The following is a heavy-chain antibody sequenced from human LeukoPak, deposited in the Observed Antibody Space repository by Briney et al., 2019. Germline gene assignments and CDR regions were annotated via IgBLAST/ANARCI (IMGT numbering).Heavy chain of an antibody. V-gene: IGHV3-23*01. CDR2: ISDSGGNT. CDR3: ARHRSSWLIDY. J-gene: IGHJ4*02. D-gene: IGHD6-6*01. Sequence: GSLRLSCAASGFTSNSYAMSWVRQAPWERLQWVSGISDSGGNTYYADSVRGRFTISRDNSKNTLYLQMNSLRAEDTAVYYCARHRSSWLIDYWGQGTLVTVSS. CDR1: GFTSNSYA.